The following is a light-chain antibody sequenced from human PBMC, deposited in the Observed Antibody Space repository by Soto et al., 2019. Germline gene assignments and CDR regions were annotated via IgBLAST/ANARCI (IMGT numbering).Light chain of an antibody. CDR3: QQFNNWPPVWT. Sequence: EIALTQSPATLSLSPGERATLSCRASQSVNNKLAWYQQKPGQAPRLLIYGVSTRATGIPARFSGSGSGTEFTLTISSLHSEDFALYYCQQFNNWPPVWTFGQGTKVEIK. CDR2: GVS. CDR1: QSVNNK. J-gene: IGKJ1*01. V-gene: IGKV3-15*01.